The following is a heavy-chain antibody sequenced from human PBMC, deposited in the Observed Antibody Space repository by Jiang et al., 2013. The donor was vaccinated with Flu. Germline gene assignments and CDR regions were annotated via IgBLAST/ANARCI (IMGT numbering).Heavy chain of an antibody. CDR2: INPGDGGS. CDR1: GYSFTNYY. J-gene: IGHJ3*01. V-gene: IGHV1-46*03. Sequence: SGAEVKKPGASVRLSCKSSGYSFTNYYLHWVRLAPGQGLQWMGVINPGDGGSTYAQKFQGRVTLTRDKSTKTVYMDLGSLRSDDTAVYYCARDRGDVWGQGTMITVSS. CDR3: ARDRGDV.